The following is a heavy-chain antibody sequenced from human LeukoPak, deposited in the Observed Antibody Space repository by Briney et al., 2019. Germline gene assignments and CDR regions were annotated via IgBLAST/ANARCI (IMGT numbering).Heavy chain of an antibody. V-gene: IGHV4-34*01. J-gene: IGHJ5*02. CDR1: AGSSSGYY. CDR3: ARDLELVTYYDIFTGYPNWFDP. Sequence: ETLSLTCAVYAGSSSGYYWSWIRHPPGEGLGWIGEINNSVSTNYNPSLTRRVTLSVYTSKKQISLHLSSVTPEDTAVYYCARDLELVTYYDIFTGYPNWFDPWGQGTLVTVSS. D-gene: IGHD3-9*01. CDR2: INNSVST.